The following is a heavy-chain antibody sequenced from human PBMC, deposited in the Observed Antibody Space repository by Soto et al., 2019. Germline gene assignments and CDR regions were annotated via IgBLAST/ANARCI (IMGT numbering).Heavy chain of an antibody. D-gene: IGHD1-26*01. Sequence: EVQLVESGGGLVKPGGSLRLSCAGSGFPFNNAWMTWVRQAPGQGLEWIGRITSRTYGATTDYAAPVKGRFSISRDESKNIGFLQMNSLKTEDTAVYYCAPDPPTRKWDTGHFDHWGQGTLVTVSS. J-gene: IGHJ4*02. CDR1: GFPFNNAW. CDR2: ITSRTYGATT. V-gene: IGHV3-15*01. CDR3: APDPPTRKWDTGHFDH.